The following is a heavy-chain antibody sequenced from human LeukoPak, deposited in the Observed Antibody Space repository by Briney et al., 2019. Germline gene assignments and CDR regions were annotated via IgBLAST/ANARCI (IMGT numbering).Heavy chain of an antibody. Sequence: GRSLRLSCAASGFTFTSYVMHWVRQAPGKGLQWVALISYDGSNKYYADSVKGRFTISRDNSKNTLYLQMNSLRAEDMAVYYCARPRGAAAGTFGFDPWGQGTLVTVSS. CDR3: ARPRGAAAGTFGFDP. J-gene: IGHJ5*02. D-gene: IGHD6-13*01. V-gene: IGHV3-30*03. CDR2: ISYDGSNK. CDR1: GFTFTSYV.